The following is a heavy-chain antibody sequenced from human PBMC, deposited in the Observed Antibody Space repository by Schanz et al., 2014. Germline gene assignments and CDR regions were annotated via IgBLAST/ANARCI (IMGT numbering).Heavy chain of an antibody. J-gene: IGHJ4*02. V-gene: IGHV1-2*02. Sequence: QVHLVQSGAEVKEPGSSVKVSCKPSGGTFVTFFFTWVRQAPGQGPQWMGRISPDSGDTNYVQNFQGRVTMTRDTSITTAYMDLSRLTSDDTAVYYCARVYRWQHILGHFDSWGQGSLVTVSS. CDR2: ISPDSGDT. CDR3: ARVYRWQHILGHFDS. D-gene: IGHD6-13*01. CDR1: GGTFVTFF.